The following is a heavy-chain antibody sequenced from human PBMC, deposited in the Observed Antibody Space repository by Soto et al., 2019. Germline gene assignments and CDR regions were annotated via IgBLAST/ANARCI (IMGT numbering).Heavy chain of an antibody. D-gene: IGHD1-26*01. CDR3: AKDERPGIVGPSY. Sequence: EVQLLESGGDLVQPGGSLRLSCATSGFISSSYAMSWVRQAPGKGLEWVSAISGTGGSTYYADSVKGRFTISRDNSKNTLYLQMYSLKVEDTAVYYCAKDERPGIVGPSYWGQGTLVTVSS. CDR1: GFISSSYA. J-gene: IGHJ4*02. V-gene: IGHV3-23*01. CDR2: ISGTGGST.